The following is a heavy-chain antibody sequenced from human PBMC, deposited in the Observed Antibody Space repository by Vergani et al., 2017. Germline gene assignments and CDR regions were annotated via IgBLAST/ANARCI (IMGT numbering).Heavy chain of an antibody. J-gene: IGHJ4*02. CDR3: ARGRIAAAGTGVYYFDY. Sequence: EVQLLESGGGLVQPGGSLRLSCAASGFTFSSYAMSWVRQAPGKGLEWVSAIYSGGSTYYADSVKGRFTISRDNSKNTLYLQMNSLRAEDTAVYYCARGRIAAAGTGVYYFDYWGQGTLVTVSS. V-gene: IGHV3-66*01. CDR1: GFTFSSYA. CDR2: IYSGGST. D-gene: IGHD6-13*01.